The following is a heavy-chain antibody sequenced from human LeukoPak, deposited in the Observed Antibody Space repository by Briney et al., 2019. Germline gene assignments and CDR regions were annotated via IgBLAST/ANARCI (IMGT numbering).Heavy chain of an antibody. CDR1: GFTFSDYY. Sequence: GGSLRLSCAASGFTFSDYYMSWIRQAPGKGLEWVSYISSSGSTIYYADSVKGRCAISRDNAKNSLYLQMNSLRAEDTAVYYCARDLSEYCSSTSCYFPWFDPGGQGPRVTVSS. V-gene: IGHV3-11*01. D-gene: IGHD2-2*01. CDR3: ARDLSEYCSSTSCYFPWFDP. CDR2: ISSSGSTI. J-gene: IGHJ5*02.